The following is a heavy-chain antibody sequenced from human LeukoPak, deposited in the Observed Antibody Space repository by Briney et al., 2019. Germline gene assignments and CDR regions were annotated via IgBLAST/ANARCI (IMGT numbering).Heavy chain of an antibody. Sequence: SETLSLTCTVSGGSISSYYWSWIRQPPGKGLEWIGYIYYSGSTNYNPSLKSRVTISVDTSKNQFSLKLSSVTAADTAVYYCARDSYYYGSGSSPLFDYWGQGTLVTVSS. J-gene: IGHJ4*02. CDR1: GGSISSYY. CDR2: IYYSGST. V-gene: IGHV4-59*12. D-gene: IGHD3-10*01. CDR3: ARDSYYYGSGSSPLFDY.